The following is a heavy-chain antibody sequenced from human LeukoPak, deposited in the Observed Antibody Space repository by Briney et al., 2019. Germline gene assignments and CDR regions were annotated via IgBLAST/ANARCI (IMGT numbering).Heavy chain of an antibody. Sequence: GGSLRLSCAVSGFSFSTYSMNWVRQAPGKGLEWVSYISTSSSTIYYADFVKGRFTISRDNAKNSLYLQMNSLRAEDTAVYYCVRRSGYDNYYYYYYMDVWGKGTTVTVSS. CDR1: GFSFSTYS. CDR3: VRRSGYDNYYYYYYMDV. D-gene: IGHD5-12*01. CDR2: ISTSSSTI. J-gene: IGHJ6*03. V-gene: IGHV3-48*01.